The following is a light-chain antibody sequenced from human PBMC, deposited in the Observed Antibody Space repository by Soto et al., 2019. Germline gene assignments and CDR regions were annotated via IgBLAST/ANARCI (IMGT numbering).Light chain of an antibody. J-gene: IGKJ2*01. CDR2: DTI. V-gene: IGKV1-33*01. CDR3: QQYVNLPYT. CDR1: QDLTNY. Sequence: DIQMTQSPPSLAASVGDRVTITCQASQDLTNYLNWYQQKPGEAPKLLIYDTITLEEGVPSRFSGGGSGTDFTXTIXXXXXXDAAIYSCQQYVNLPYTFGQGTKLEIK.